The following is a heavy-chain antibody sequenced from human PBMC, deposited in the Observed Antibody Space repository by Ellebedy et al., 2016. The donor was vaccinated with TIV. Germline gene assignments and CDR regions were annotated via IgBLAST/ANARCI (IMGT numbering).Heavy chain of an antibody. D-gene: IGHD2-21*02. CDR1: GFTFSSYG. Sequence: GESLKISXAASGFTFSSYGMHWVRQAPGKGLEWVAVIWYDGSNKYYADSVKGRFTISRDNSKNTLYLQMNSLRAEDTAVYYCARDTIVVVTGSGGMDVWGQGTTVTVSS. V-gene: IGHV3-33*01. J-gene: IGHJ6*02. CDR3: ARDTIVVVTGSGGMDV. CDR2: IWYDGSNK.